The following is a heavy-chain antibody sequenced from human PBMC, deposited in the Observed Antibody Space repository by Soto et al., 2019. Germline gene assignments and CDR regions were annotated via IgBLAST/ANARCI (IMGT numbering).Heavy chain of an antibody. V-gene: IGHV3-48*03. CDR1: GLTFSTDE. J-gene: IGHJ4*02. CDR3: VREGGSLAFDS. CDR2: ISYTSTTI. D-gene: IGHD1-1*01. Sequence: EVQLVASGGDLVPPGGSLRLSCAVSGLTFSTDELNWVRQAPGKGLEWLAYISYTSTTIQYADSVKGRFAVSRDNAKKSLYLQMNNLRVEDTAIYYCVREGGSLAFDSWGQGTLVTVSS.